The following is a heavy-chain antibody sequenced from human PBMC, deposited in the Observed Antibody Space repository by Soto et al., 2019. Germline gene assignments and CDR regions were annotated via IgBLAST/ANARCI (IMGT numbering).Heavy chain of an antibody. J-gene: IGHJ3*02. CDR2: IYYSGST. V-gene: IGHV4-59*01. CDR3: ARVWGGALDI. D-gene: IGHD3-10*01. CDR1: GGSISSYY. Sequence: PSETLSLTCTVSGGSISSYYWSWIRQPPGKGLEWIGYIYYSGSTNYNPSLKSRVTISVDTSKNQFSLKLSSVTAADTAVYYCARVWGGALDIWGQGTMVTVSS.